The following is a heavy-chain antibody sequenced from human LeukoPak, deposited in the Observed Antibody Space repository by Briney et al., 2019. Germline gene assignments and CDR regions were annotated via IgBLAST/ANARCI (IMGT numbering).Heavy chain of an antibody. D-gene: IGHD5-24*01. J-gene: IGHJ4*02. Sequence: SETLSLTCTVSGGSISGYYWSWIRQPPGKGLEWIGYIYYSGSTTYNPSLKSRVSISVDTSKNQFSLDLSSVTTADTAVYYCARVLRGYTYSFDYWGQGTLVTVSS. V-gene: IGHV4-59*01. CDR3: ARVLRGYTYSFDY. CDR2: IYYSGST. CDR1: GGSISGYY.